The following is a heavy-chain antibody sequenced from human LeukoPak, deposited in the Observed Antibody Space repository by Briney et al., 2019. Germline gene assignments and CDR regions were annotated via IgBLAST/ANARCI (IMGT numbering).Heavy chain of an antibody. CDR1: GYTFTGYH. CDR2: INAGNGNT. Sequence: ASVKVSCKASGYTFTGYHMHWVRQAPGQGLEWMGWINAGNGNTKYSQKFQGRVTITRDTSASTAYMELSSLRSEDTAVYYCARAPGMRSAKYYYGMDVWGQGTTVTVSS. D-gene: IGHD3-10*01. J-gene: IGHJ6*02. CDR3: ARAPGMRSAKYYYGMDV. V-gene: IGHV1-3*01.